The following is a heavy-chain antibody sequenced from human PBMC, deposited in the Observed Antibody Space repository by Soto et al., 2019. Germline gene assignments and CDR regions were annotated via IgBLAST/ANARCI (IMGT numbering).Heavy chain of an antibody. CDR3: ARVRDSFGLDV. V-gene: IGHV4-31*03. CDR1: GGSITGAYY. Sequence: SETLSLTCNVSGGSITGAYYWNWIRQHPGKGLEWIGSIHYRGTTDYNPSLKSRITISLDRSKNQFALKLSSVTAADAAVYYCARVRDSFGLDVWGQGTTVTVSS. J-gene: IGHJ6*02. CDR2: IHYRGTT. D-gene: IGHD2-15*01.